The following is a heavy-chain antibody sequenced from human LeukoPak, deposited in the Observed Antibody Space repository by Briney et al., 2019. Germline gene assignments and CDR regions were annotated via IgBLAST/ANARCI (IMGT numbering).Heavy chain of an antibody. J-gene: IGHJ4*02. D-gene: IGHD3-22*01. V-gene: IGHV4-30-4*08. Sequence: SQTLSLTCTVSGDSISSGGYYWSWIRQHPGKSLEWIGYIYYSGSTYYNPSLKSRVTISVDTSKNQFSLKLSSVTAADTAVYYCARVQAYYYDSSGYSYYFDYWGQGTLVTVSS. CDR1: GDSISSGGYY. CDR2: IYYSGST. CDR3: ARVQAYYYDSSGYSYYFDY.